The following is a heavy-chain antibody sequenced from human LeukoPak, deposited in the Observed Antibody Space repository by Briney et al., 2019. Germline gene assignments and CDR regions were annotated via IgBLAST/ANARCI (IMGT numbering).Heavy chain of an antibody. CDR1: GGSISSGGYY. CDR2: IYYSGST. CDR3: ARDSLSLYYYYGMDV. J-gene: IGHJ6*02. V-gene: IGHV4-31*03. D-gene: IGHD2-15*01. Sequence: SETLSLTCTVSGGSISSGGYYWSWIRQHPGKGLEWIGYIYYSGSTYYNPSLKSRVTISVDTSKNQFSLKLSSVTAADTAVYYCARDSLSLYYYYGMDVWGQGTTVTVPS.